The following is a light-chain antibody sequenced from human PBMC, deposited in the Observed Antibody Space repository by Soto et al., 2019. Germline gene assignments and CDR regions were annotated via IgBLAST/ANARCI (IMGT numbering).Light chain of an antibody. V-gene: IGLV2-14*01. CDR2: EVT. Sequence: QSVLTQPASVSGSPGQSITISCTGTSNDVGAYNYVSWYQHHPGKAPRLLIYEVTNRPSGVSNRFSGSKSGSMASLTISGLQADDEADYYCTSYTRSSTPYVFGTGTKVTVL. CDR3: TSYTRSSTPYV. CDR1: SNDVGAYNY. J-gene: IGLJ1*01.